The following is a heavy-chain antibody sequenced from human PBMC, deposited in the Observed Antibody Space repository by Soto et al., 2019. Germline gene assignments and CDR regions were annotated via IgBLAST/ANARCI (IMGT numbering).Heavy chain of an antibody. D-gene: IGHD1-26*01. J-gene: IGHJ4*02. V-gene: IGHV4-39*01. CDR2: IYSSGST. Sequence: PSETLSLTCTVSGGSISSSNYYWGWIRQPPGKGLEWIGSIYSSGSTYYNPSLKSRVTISVDTSKNQFSLKLSSVTSADTAVYYCARPSGSYLYYFDYRGQGTLVTVSS. CDR3: ARPSGSYLYYFDY. CDR1: GGSISSSNYY.